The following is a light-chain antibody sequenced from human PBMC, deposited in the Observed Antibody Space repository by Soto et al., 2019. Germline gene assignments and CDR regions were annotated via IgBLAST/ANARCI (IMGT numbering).Light chain of an antibody. V-gene: IGKV1-39*01. CDR1: QSISNY. CDR2: DAS. J-gene: IGKJ1*01. Sequence: DIQMTQSPSSLSASVGDRVTITCRASQSISNYLNWYQQKPGEAPKILIYDASTLQHGVPSRFSGGRSATEFTPTIISRQHKDYENYYYRKRYSTTPGTFGQETKMDIK. CDR3: RKRYSTTPGT.